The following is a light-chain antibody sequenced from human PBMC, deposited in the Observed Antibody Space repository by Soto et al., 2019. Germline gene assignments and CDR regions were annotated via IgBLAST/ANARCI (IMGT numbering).Light chain of an antibody. CDR2: KAS. CDR1: QSIRSW. V-gene: IGKV1-5*03. CDR3: QQYNSYGT. J-gene: IGKJ2*01. Sequence: DIQMTQSPSTLSASVGDRVTITCRASQSIRSWLAWYQQKPGKAPKLLIYKASSLESGVPSRFSGSGSGTEFTLTISSLQPDDFATYYCQQYNSYGTFGQGTKLEIK.